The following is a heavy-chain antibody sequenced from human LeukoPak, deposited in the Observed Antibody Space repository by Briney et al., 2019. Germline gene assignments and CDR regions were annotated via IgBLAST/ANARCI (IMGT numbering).Heavy chain of an antibody. CDR2: ISYDGSNK. D-gene: IGHD2-2*01. J-gene: IGHJ5*02. V-gene: IGHV3-30*04. CDR3: ASLVVVPAAIAGWFDP. Sequence: GGSLRLSCAASEFTFSTYAMHWVRQAPGKGLEWVAVISYDGSNKYYADSVKGRFTISRDNSKNTLYLQMNSLRAEDTAVYYCASLVVVPAAIAGWFDPWGQGTLVTVSS. CDR1: EFTFSTYA.